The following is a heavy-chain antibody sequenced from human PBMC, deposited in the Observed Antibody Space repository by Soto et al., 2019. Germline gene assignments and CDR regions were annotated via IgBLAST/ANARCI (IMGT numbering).Heavy chain of an antibody. CDR3: AREGRGYCSSTSCPGI. D-gene: IGHD2-2*01. V-gene: IGHV3-7*01. J-gene: IGHJ4*02. Sequence: GGSLRLSCAASGFTFSNYWMSWVRQAPGKGLEWVANIKQDGSEKYYGDSVKGRFTISTDNAKNSLYLQMNSLRAEDTAVYYCAREGRGYCSSTSCPGIWGQGTLVTVSS. CDR1: GFTFSNYW. CDR2: IKQDGSEK.